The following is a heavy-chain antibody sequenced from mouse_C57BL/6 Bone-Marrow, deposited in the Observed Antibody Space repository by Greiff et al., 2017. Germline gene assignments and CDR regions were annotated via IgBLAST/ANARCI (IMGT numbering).Heavy chain of an antibody. J-gene: IGHJ4*01. V-gene: IGHV5-12*01. D-gene: IGHD4-1*01. Sequence: EVMLVESGGGLVQPGGSLKLSCAASGFTFSDYYMYWVRQTPEKRLEWVAYISNGGGSTYYPDTVKGRFTISRDNAKNTLYLQMSRLKSEDTAMYYCARLGRYYAMDYWGQGTSVTVSS. CDR2: ISNGGGST. CDR3: ARLGRYYAMDY. CDR1: GFTFSDYY.